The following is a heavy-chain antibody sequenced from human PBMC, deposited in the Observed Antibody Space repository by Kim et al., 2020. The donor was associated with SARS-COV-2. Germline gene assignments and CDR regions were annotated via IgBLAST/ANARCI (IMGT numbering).Heavy chain of an antibody. J-gene: IGHJ6*03. CDR3: ATHYRQRFGELLLDQDYYYYMDV. V-gene: IGHV4-59*08. D-gene: IGHD3-10*01. CDR2: IYYSGST. Sequence: SETLSLTCTVSGGSISSYYWSWIRQPPGKGLEWIGYIYYSGSTNYNPSLKSRVTISVDTSKNQFSLKLSSVTAADTAVYYCATHYRQRFGELLLDQDYYYYMDVWGKGTTVTVSS. CDR1: GGSISSYY.